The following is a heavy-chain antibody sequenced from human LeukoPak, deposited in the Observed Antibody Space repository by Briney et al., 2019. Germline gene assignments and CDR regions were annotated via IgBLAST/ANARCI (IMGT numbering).Heavy chain of an antibody. CDR3: ARFRGDSALVANY. CDR1: GGSISSSNW. V-gene: IGHV4-4*02. Sequence: PSETLSLTCAVSGGSISSSNWWSWVRQPPGKGLEWIGSIYYSGSTYYNPSLKSRVTISVDMSKNQFSLKLTSVTAADTAVYYCARFRGDSALVANYWGQGTLVTVSS. CDR2: IYYSGST. D-gene: IGHD5-18*01. J-gene: IGHJ4*02.